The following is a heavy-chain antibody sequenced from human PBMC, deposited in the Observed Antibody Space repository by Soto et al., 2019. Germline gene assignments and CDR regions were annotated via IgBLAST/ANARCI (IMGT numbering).Heavy chain of an antibody. CDR3: ARPMLRGEIFDL. J-gene: IGHJ4*02. Sequence: PGGSLRLSCAASRFTFRAYGRSWVRQAPGKGLEWVANINQDGSEKKYVDSLKDRFTISRDNARNTVYLQMNSLRAEDTAVYFCARPMLRGEIFDLWGQGTPVTVSS. CDR1: RFTFRAYG. V-gene: IGHV3-7*05. CDR2: INQDGSEK. D-gene: IGHD3-10*01.